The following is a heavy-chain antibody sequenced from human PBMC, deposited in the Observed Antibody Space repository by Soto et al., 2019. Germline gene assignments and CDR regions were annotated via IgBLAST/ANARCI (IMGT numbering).Heavy chain of an antibody. CDR2: VSCGAGSI. J-gene: IGHJ4*02. CDR1: WFPFISYA. V-gene: IGHV3-23*01. CDR3: AKGGYNINSHLDC. D-gene: IGHD1-20*01. Sequence: CVSLRFPCASSWFPFISYAMTWVRHAPGKGLEWVSVVSCGAGSIYYADSVKGRFTISRDNCRNTLCLHMSSLTAEDTAIYYCAKGGYNINSHLDCWGQGTPVTICS.